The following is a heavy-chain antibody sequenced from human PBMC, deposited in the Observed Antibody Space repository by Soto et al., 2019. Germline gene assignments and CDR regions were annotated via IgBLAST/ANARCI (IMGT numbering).Heavy chain of an antibody. V-gene: IGHV4-30-2*01. J-gene: IGHJ4*02. D-gene: IGHD4-4*01. CDR2: IYHSGST. CDR3: ARGMTTVTTYDY. CDR1: GASINSGGYS. Sequence: PSETLSLTCAVSGASINSGGYSWSWIRQPPGNGQERIGNIYHSGSTYYNPSLKSRVTISVDRSKSQFSLNLSSVTAADTAVYYWARGMTTVTTYDYWGQGTLVTDSS.